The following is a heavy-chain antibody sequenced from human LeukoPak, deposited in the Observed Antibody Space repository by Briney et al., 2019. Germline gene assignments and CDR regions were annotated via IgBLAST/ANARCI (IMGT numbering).Heavy chain of an antibody. CDR1: EFTFSGSA. J-gene: IGHJ5*02. D-gene: IGHD3-22*01. V-gene: IGHV3-73*01. CDR2: IRSKTNSYAT. CDR3: TGHPTDSSAYFNWLDP. Sequence: RGSLRLSCAASEFTFSGSAMHWVRQASGKGLEWVGRIRSKTNSYATAYAASVRGRFTIFRDDSKDTAYLQMNSLKTEDTAVYYCTGHPTDSSAYFNWLDPWGQGTLVTVSS.